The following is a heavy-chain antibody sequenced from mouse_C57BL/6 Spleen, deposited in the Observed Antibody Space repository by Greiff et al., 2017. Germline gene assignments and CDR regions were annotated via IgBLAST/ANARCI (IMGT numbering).Heavy chain of an antibody. J-gene: IGHJ1*03. V-gene: IGHV1-64*01. CDR1: GYTFTSYW. Sequence: VQLHQPGAELVKPGASVKLSCKASGYTFTSYWMHWVKQRPGQGLAWIGMIHPNSGSTNYNEKFKSKATLTVDKSSSTAYMQLSSLTSEDSAVYYCARRNYGSSYWYFDVWGTGTTVTVSS. CDR3: ARRNYGSSYWYFDV. CDR2: IHPNSGST. D-gene: IGHD1-1*01.